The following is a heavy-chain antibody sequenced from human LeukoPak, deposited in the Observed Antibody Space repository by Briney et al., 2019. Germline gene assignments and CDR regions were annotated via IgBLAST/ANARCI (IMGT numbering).Heavy chain of an antibody. J-gene: IGHJ5*02. V-gene: IGHV4-39*07. Sequence: SETLSLTCTVSGGSISSSSYYWGWIRQPPGKGLEWIGSIYYSGSTYYNPSLKSRVTISVDTSKNQFSLKLSSVTAADTAVYYCASFYGSGSHPDPWGQGTLVTVSS. CDR3: ASFYGSGSHPDP. D-gene: IGHD3-10*01. CDR1: GGSISSSSYY. CDR2: IYYSGST.